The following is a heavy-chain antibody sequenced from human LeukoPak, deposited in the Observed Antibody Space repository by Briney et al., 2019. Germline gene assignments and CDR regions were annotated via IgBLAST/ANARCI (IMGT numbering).Heavy chain of an antibody. D-gene: IGHD1-1*01. CDR1: GFTFSSYS. V-gene: IGHV3-21*01. J-gene: IGHJ4*02. Sequence: GGSLRLSCAASGFTFSSYSMTWVRQAPGKGLEWVSSISSSSSYIYYADSVKGRFTISRDNAKNSLYLQMNSLRAEDTAVYYCARDLENNWNDGGAFDYWGQGTLVTVSS. CDR3: ARDLENNWNDGGAFDY. CDR2: ISSSSSYI.